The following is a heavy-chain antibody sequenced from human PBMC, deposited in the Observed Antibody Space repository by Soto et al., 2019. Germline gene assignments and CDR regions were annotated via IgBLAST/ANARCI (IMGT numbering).Heavy chain of an antibody. CDR1: GYTFTNYD. CDR3: ATYCSGGSCYVY. J-gene: IGHJ4*02. D-gene: IGHD2-15*01. Sequence: EASVKVSCKASGYTFTNYDINWVRQATGQGPEWMGWMNPHSGNTGYAQKFQGRITMTRDTSIRTAYMELDSLTSDDTAVYYCATYCSGGSCYVYWGQGTPVTVSS. CDR2: MNPHSGNT. V-gene: IGHV1-8*01.